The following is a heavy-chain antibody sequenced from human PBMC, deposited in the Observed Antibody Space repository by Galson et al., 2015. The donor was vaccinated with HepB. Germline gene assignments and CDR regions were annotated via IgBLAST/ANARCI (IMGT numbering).Heavy chain of an antibody. CDR2: INAANGYT. CDR3: ARDKGGPGNWFFDI. J-gene: IGHJ2*01. D-gene: IGHD3-16*01. CDR1: GYRFIDYT. Sequence: SVKVSCKASGYRFIDYTLHWVRQAPGQRPEWMGWINAANGYTKYSQNFEGRVTITRDTSASTVYMDLSSLTSEDTAVYYCARDKGGPGNWFFDIWGRGTLVTVSA. V-gene: IGHV1-3*01.